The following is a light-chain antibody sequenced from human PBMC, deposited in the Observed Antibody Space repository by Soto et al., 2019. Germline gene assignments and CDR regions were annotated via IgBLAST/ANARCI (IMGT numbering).Light chain of an antibody. V-gene: IGKV4-1*01. CDR2: WAS. CDR1: RSLFHNSNNENH. CDR3: HQYYSIPLT. J-gene: IGKJ4*01. Sequence: DIVMTQSPDSLSVSLGERATITCKASRSLFHNSNNENHLAWYQQKPGQPPKLLISWASTRESGVPDRFTGSGSETDFSLNISGLQAEDVAVYYCHQYYSIPLTFGGGTKVEI.